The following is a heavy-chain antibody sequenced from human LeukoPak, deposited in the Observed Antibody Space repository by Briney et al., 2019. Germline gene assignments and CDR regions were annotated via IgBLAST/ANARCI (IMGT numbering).Heavy chain of an antibody. CDR1: GFTFSSYS. J-gene: IGHJ4*02. CDR3: ASRLEGYGDIDY. CDR2: ISSSSSYI. V-gene: IGHV3-21*01. D-gene: IGHD4-17*01. Sequence: GGSLRLSCAASGFTFSSYSMNWVRQAPGKGLEGVSSISSSSSYIYYADSVKGRFTISRDNATNSLYLQMNSLRAEDTAVYYCASRLEGYGDIDYWGQGTLVTVSS.